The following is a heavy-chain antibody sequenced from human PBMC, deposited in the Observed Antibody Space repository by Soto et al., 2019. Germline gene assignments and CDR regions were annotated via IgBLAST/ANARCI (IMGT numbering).Heavy chain of an antibody. Sequence: SETLSLTCAVSGYSISSGYYWGWIRQPPGKGLEWIGSIYHSGSTYYNPSLKSRVTISVDTSKNQFSLKLSSVTAADTAVYYCARVGAAGEHWFDPWGQGTLVTVSS. CDR3: ARVGAAGEHWFDP. J-gene: IGHJ5*02. CDR2: IYHSGST. D-gene: IGHD6-13*01. CDR1: GYSISSGYY. V-gene: IGHV4-38-2*01.